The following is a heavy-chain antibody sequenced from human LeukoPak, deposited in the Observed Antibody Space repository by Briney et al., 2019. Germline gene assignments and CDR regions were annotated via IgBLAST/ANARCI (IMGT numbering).Heavy chain of an antibody. CDR1: GFTFSDYY. Sequence: GGSLRLSCAASGFTFSDYYMSWIRQAPGKGLEWVSLISGSGYQTDYADSVKGRFTIYRDNSKNTLYLQMNSLKAEDAAVYYGAKHLWINVWFFDSWGQGTLVTVSS. J-gene: IGHJ4*02. CDR2: ISGSGYQT. V-gene: IGHV3-23*01. CDR3: AKHLWINVWFFDS. D-gene: IGHD3-3*01.